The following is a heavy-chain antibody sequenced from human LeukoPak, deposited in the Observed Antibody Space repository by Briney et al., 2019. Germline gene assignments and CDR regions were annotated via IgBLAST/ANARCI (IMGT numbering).Heavy chain of an antibody. CDR2: IYYSGST. CDR3: ARHRASVAAGFDF. J-gene: IGHJ4*02. Sequence: SETLSLTCTVSGGSISSYYWSWIRQPPGKGLEWIGYIYYSGSTNYSPSLKSRVTISVDASKNQFSLKLSSVTAADTAVYYCARHRASVAAGFDFWGQGTLVTVSS. D-gene: IGHD2-15*01. V-gene: IGHV4-59*08. CDR1: GGSISSYY.